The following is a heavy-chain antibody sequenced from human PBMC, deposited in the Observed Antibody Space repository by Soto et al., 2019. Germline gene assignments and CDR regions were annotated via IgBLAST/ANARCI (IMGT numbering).Heavy chain of an antibody. CDR2: IYRSGST. Sequence: SETLSLTCVVSGYSISSGYYWGWIRQPPGKGLEWIGNIYRSGSTYYNPSLKSRVTISVDTSKNQFSLKLSSVTAADTAVYYCARDGEWQLTYDYWGLGTLVTVSS. CDR1: GYSISSGYY. J-gene: IGHJ4*02. V-gene: IGHV4-38-2*02. CDR3: ARDGEWQLTYDY. D-gene: IGHD1-26*01.